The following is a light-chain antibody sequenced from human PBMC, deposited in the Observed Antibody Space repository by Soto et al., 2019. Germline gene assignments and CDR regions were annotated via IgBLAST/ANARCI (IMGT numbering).Light chain of an antibody. CDR3: QQLNAYPLT. CDR1: QGVSSD. J-gene: IGKJ5*01. Sequence: QVSQSASFLSASLGHRLTIPCRASQGVSSDLAWFQHKPGRAPSLLIYGASTWQSGVPSRFSGSGSGTEFTLTISNLQPEDFATYYCQQLNAYPLTFGQGTRLDIK. CDR2: GAS. V-gene: IGKV1-9*01.